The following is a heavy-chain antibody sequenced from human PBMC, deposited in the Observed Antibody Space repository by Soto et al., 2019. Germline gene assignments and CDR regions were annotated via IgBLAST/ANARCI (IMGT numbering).Heavy chain of an antibody. Sequence: SGFTFSDYYMSWIRQAPGKGLEWVSYISSSGSTIYYADSVKGRFTISRDNAKNSLYLQMNSLRAEDTAVYYCARAYSGYDFGYYYYMDVWGKGTTVTVSS. CDR3: ARAYSGYDFGYYYYMDV. D-gene: IGHD5-12*01. V-gene: IGHV3-11*01. J-gene: IGHJ6*03. CDR2: ISSSGSTI. CDR1: GFTFSDYY.